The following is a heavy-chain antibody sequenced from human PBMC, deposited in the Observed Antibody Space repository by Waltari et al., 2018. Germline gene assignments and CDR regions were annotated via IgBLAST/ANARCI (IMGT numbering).Heavy chain of an antibody. V-gene: IGHV4-39*01. Sequence: QLQLQESGPGLVTPSKPLSLTCTVSGGSISSSNFHCGWIPQPPGKWLEWIGSIYYSGNTYYNPSLKSRVTISVDTSMNQFSLKLSSVTAADTAGYYCARHSSNVMGVVIARLGDGMDVWGQGTTVTVSS. CDR3: ARHSSNVMGVVIARLGDGMDV. CDR1: GGSISSSNFH. D-gene: IGHD3-3*01. J-gene: IGHJ6*02. CDR2: IYYSGNT.